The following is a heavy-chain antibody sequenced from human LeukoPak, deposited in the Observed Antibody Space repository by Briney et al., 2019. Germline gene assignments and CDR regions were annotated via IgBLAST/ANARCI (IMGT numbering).Heavy chain of an antibody. CDR2: ISGSGSTI. CDR3: ARDARGDTIDY. Sequence: GGSLRLSCATSGFIFSNYEMNWVRQAPGKGLEWVSYISGSGSTIYYADSVKGRFTISRDNAKNSLYLQMNSLRAEDTAVYYCARDARGDTIDYWGQGTLAAVSS. J-gene: IGHJ4*02. V-gene: IGHV3-48*03. D-gene: IGHD3-10*01. CDR1: GFIFSNYE.